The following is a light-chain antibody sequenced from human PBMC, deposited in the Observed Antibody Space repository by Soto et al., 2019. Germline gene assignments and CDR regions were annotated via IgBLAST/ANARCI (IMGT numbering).Light chain of an antibody. Sequence: DIQMTQSPSPLSASVGDRVTITCRASQSINSYLNWYQHKPGKAPTLLISGATSLHSGVPSRFSGSGYGTDFTLTISSFQPEDFATYYGQQCFSPPWNFGHGTKVYFK. J-gene: IGKJ1*01. V-gene: IGKV1-39*01. CDR3: QQCFSPPWN. CDR2: GAT. CDR1: QSINSY.